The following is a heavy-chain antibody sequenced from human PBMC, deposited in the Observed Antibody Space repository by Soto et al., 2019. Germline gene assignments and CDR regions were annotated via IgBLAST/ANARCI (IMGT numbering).Heavy chain of an antibody. CDR1: GGSISSSNW. V-gene: IGHV4-4*02. Sequence: SETLSLTCAVSGGSISSSNWWSWVRQPPGKGLEWIGEIYHSGSTNYNPSLKSRVTISVDKSKNQFSLKLSSVTAADTAVYYCARSFGLFGVVNHVDYWGQGTLVTVSS. CDR2: IYHSGST. D-gene: IGHD3-3*01. J-gene: IGHJ4*02. CDR3: ARSFGLFGVVNHVDY.